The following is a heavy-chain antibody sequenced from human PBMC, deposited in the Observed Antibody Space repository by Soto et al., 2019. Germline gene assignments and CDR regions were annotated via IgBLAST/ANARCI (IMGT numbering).Heavy chain of an antibody. Sequence: ASVKVSCKASGDTFTSYDINWVRQAPGQGLEWMGWINPNSGGTNYAQKFQGRVTMTRETSISIAYMELNSLRSDDTAVYYCARSRIQLWPDAFDIWGQGTMVTVSS. CDR2: INPNSGGT. J-gene: IGHJ3*02. CDR1: GDTFTSYD. CDR3: ARSRIQLWPDAFDI. V-gene: IGHV1-2*02. D-gene: IGHD5-18*01.